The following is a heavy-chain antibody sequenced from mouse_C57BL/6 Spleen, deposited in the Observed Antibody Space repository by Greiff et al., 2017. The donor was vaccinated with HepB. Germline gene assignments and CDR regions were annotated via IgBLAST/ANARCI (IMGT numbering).Heavy chain of an antibody. J-gene: IGHJ2*01. D-gene: IGHD3-3*01. CDR3: ARGTPHFAY. Sequence: EVMLVESGGGLVKPGGSLKLSCAASGFTFSDYGMNWVRQAPEKGLEWVAYISSGSSTIYYADTVKGRFTISRDNAKNTLFLQMTRLRSEDTAMYYCARGTPHFAYWGQGTTLTVSS. CDR2: ISSGSSTI. CDR1: GFTFSDYG. V-gene: IGHV5-17*01.